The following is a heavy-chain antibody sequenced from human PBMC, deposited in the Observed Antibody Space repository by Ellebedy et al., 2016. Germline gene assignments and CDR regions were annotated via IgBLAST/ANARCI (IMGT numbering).Heavy chain of an antibody. CDR3: ARDDYSNSFNWFNP. J-gene: IGHJ5*02. D-gene: IGHD4-11*01. CDR1: GFTFSDYY. V-gene: IGHV4-34*01. Sequence: ESLKISXAASGFTFSDYYMSWIRQSPGKGLEWIGEINRSGSTSYNPSLKSQVSISVDTSKNQFSLKLSSVTAADTAVYYCARDDYSNSFNWFNPWGQGTLVTVSS. CDR2: INRSGST.